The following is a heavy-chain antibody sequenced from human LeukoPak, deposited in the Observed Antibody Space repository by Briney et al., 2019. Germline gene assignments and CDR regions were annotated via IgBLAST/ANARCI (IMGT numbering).Heavy chain of an antibody. CDR1: GFSFSAYW. Sequence: GGSLRLSCAASGFSFSAYWMHWVRQAPGKGLVWVSRINNEGTGTDYADSVRGRFTISRVNVENTLYLQMNSLSAADTAMYYCVRYDVDARRFDYWGQGTLVTVSS. V-gene: IGHV3-74*01. CDR2: INNEGTGT. D-gene: IGHD2-8*01. J-gene: IGHJ4*02. CDR3: VRYDVDARRFDY.